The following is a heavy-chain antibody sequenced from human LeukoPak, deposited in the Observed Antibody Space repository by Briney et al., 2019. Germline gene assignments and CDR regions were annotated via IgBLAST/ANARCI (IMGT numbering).Heavy chain of an antibody. D-gene: IGHD3-22*01. Sequence: SETLSLTCTVSGGSISYYYWSWIRQPPGKGLEWIGYIYYSGSTNYNPSLKSRVTISVDTSKNQFSLKATSVTAADTAIYYCARHDSSGYKYWGQGTLVTVSS. CDR3: ARHDSSGYKY. CDR1: GGSISYYY. CDR2: IYYSGST. V-gene: IGHV4-59*08. J-gene: IGHJ4*02.